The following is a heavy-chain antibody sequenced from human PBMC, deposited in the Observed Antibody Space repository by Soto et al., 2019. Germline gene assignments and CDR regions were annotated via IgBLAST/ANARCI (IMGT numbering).Heavy chain of an antibody. CDR2: ISYDGSNK. Sequence: QVQLVESGGGVVQPGRSLRLSCAASGFTFSSYAMHWVRQAPGKGLEWVAVISYDGSNKYYGDSVKGRFTISRDNSKNTLYPQMDSLRAENTAVYYCARDRLRYNWNDCPYYYYGMDVWGQGTTVTVSS. CDR3: ARDRLRYNWNDCPYYYYGMDV. J-gene: IGHJ6*02. V-gene: IGHV3-30-3*01. CDR1: GFTFSSYA. D-gene: IGHD1-1*01.